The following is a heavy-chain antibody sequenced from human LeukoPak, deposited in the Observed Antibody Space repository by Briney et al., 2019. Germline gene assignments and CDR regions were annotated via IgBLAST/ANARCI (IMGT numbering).Heavy chain of an antibody. Sequence: GRSLRLSCAAPGFTFDDYAMHWVRQAPGKGLEWVSGISWNSGSIGYADSVKGRFTISRDNAKNSLYLQMNSLRAEDTALYYCAKGRSYSPRDAFDIWGQGTMVTVSS. J-gene: IGHJ3*02. V-gene: IGHV3-9*01. CDR3: AKGRSYSPRDAFDI. D-gene: IGHD2-21*01. CDR1: GFTFDDYA. CDR2: ISWNSGSI.